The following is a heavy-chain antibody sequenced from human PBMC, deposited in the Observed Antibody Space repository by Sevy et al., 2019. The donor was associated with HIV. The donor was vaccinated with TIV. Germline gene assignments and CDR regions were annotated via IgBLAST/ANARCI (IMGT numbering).Heavy chain of an antibody. Sequence: ASVKVSCRASGYTFTGFYIHWLRQAPGQGLEWMGWINSETGDTNYAQKFQGRVTLTRDTSITTAYMELSGLTSDDLAMYYCGRDLGWGQGTLVTVSS. CDR2: INSETGDT. V-gene: IGHV1-2*02. CDR3: GRDLG. J-gene: IGHJ4*02. D-gene: IGHD3-3*01. CDR1: GYTFTGFY.